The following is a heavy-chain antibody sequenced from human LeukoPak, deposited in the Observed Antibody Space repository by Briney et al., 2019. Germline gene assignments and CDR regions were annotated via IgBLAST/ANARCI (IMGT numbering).Heavy chain of an antibody. J-gene: IGHJ4*02. CDR2: ISPSGGST. CDR1: GYTFTSNY. CDR3: ATSGYSDSGYFDC. V-gene: IGHV1-46*03. D-gene: IGHD5-12*01. Sequence: ASVKVSCKAFGYTFTSNYMHWARQAPGQGPEWMGVISPSGGSTTYAQKFQGRVTLTRDMSTSTDYLELSSLRSEDTAVYYCATSGYSDSGYFDCWGQGTLVTVSS.